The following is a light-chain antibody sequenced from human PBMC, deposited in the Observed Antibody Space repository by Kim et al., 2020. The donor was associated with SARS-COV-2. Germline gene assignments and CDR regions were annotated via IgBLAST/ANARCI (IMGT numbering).Light chain of an antibody. CDR1: QSVSSY. CDR3: QQRSNWPPYT. J-gene: IGKJ2*01. CDR2: DAS. V-gene: IGKV3-11*01. Sequence: LSPGERATLYCRASQSVSSYLAWYQQKPGQAPRLLIYDASNRATGIPARFSGSGSGTDFTLTISSLEPEDFAVYYCQQRSNWPPYTFGQGTKLEI.